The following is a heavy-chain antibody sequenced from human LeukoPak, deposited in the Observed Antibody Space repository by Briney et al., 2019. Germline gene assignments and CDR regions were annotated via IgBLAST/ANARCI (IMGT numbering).Heavy chain of an antibody. J-gene: IGHJ4*02. Sequence: GGSLRLSCAASGVTFSSYGMHWVRQAPGKGLEWLSFIRYDGSNKYYSDSVKGRFTISRDNSKNTLYLQMNSLRAEDTAVYYCAKDAFQSLWFGELSDDYWGQGTLVTVSS. CDR2: IRYDGSNK. D-gene: IGHD3-10*01. CDR1: GVTFSSYG. CDR3: AKDAFQSLWFGELSDDY. V-gene: IGHV3-30*02.